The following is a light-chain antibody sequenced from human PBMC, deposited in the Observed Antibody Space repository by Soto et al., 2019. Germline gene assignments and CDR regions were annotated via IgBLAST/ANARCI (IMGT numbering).Light chain of an antibody. CDR3: QQYGSSSPWT. J-gene: IGKJ1*01. CDR2: KAS. CDR1: QSVGSW. V-gene: IGKV1-5*03. Sequence: DIQMTQSPSTLSASVGDRVTITCRASQSVGSWLAWYQQKPGKAPKLLIYKASSLESGVPSRFSGSGSGTEFSLTISSLHPDDFASYHCQQYGSSSPWTFGQGTKVEIK.